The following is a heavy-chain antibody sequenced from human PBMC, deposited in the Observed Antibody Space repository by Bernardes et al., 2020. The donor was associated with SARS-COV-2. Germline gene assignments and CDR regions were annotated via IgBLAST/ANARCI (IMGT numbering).Heavy chain of an antibody. CDR2: FDCSSETI. J-gene: IGHJ2*01. CDR3: AKDFVVGDSLWYFDV. Sequence: GGSLRLSCAASGFTFSRFAMAWVRQTPGKGLEIVARFDCSSETIFYAISVRGRFTISKDRSNNIVFLHMDSLTAADTGTYYCAKDFVVGDSLWYFDVWGRGTLVTVSS. D-gene: IGHD4-17*01. CDR1: GFTFSRFA. V-gene: IGHV3-23*05.